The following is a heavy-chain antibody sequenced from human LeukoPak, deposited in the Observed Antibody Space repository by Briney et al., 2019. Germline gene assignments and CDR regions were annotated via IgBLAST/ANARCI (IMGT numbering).Heavy chain of an antibody. CDR2: INPNSGST. CDR1: GYTFTGYY. CDR3: AREEWELLTMDWSERYYFDY. D-gene: IGHD1-26*01. V-gene: IGHV1-2*02. Sequence: ASVKVSCKASGYTFTGYYMHWVRQAPGQGLEWMGWINPNSGSTNYAQKFQGRVTMTRDTSISTAYMELSRLRSDDTAVYYCAREEWELLTMDWSERYYFDYWGRGTLVTVSS. J-gene: IGHJ4*02.